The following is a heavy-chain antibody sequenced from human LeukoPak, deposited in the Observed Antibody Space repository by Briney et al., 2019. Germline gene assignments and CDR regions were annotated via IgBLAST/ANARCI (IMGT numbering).Heavy chain of an antibody. CDR3: SRESGPFCPFGY. Sequence: SGTLSLTCGVSGGSISGTNWWSWVRQPPGQGLEWIGEISLAGQTNYNPSLNGRVTMSLDKSSNQLSLHLTSVTAADTATYFCSRESGPFCPFGYWGQGTLVIVS. D-gene: IGHD1-26*01. J-gene: IGHJ4*02. CDR1: GGSISGTNW. V-gene: IGHV4-4*02. CDR2: ISLAGQT.